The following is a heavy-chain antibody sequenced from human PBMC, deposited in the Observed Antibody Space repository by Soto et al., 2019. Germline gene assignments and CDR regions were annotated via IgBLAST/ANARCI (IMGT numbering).Heavy chain of an antibody. CDR1: GDSVSSNSAA. J-gene: IGHJ6*02. Sequence: SQTLSLTCAISGDSVSSNSAAWNWIRQSPSRGLEWLGRTYYRSKWYNDYAVSVKSRITINPDTSKNQFSLQLNSVTPEDTAVYYCAREDRQWLVRGSGYYYGMDVWGQGTTVTV. CDR3: AREDRQWLVRGSGYYYGMDV. CDR2: TYYRSKWYN. V-gene: IGHV6-1*01. D-gene: IGHD6-19*01.